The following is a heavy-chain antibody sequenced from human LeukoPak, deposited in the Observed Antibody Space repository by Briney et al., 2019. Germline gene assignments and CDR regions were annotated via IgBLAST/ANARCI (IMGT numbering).Heavy chain of an antibody. CDR3: VREWYYAPDY. J-gene: IGHJ4*02. Sequence: GGSLRLSCEASGFIFSTYAMHWVRQAPGKGLEWVTFIWYDGSNKYYADSVKGRFPISRDNAKNTVYLQMNSLRVEDTAVYYCVREWYYAPDYWGQGTLVTVSS. D-gene: IGHD2-2*01. CDR2: IWYDGSNK. V-gene: IGHV3-33*01. CDR1: GFIFSTYA.